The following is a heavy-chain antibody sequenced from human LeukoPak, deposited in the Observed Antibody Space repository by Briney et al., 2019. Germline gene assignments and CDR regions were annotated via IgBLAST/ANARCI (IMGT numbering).Heavy chain of an antibody. CDR1: GGSFSGYY. V-gene: IGHV4-34*01. CDR3: ARAPDVDGSESYNWFDP. CDR2: INHSGST. Sequence: SETLSLTCAVYGGSFSGYYWSWIRQPPGKGLEWIGEINHSGSTNYNPSLKSRVTISVDTSKNQFSLKLSSVTAADTAVYYCARAPDVDGSESYNWFDPWGQGTLVTVSS. D-gene: IGHD3-10*01. J-gene: IGHJ5*02.